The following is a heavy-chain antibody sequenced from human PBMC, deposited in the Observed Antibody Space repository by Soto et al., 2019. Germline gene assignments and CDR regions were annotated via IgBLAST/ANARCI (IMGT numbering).Heavy chain of an antibody. CDR2: FDPEDGET. D-gene: IGHD6-6*01. J-gene: IGHJ6*02. CDR1: GYTLTELS. Sequence: ASVKVSCKVSGYTLTELSMHWVRQAPGKGLEWMGGFDPEDGETIYAQKFQGRVTMTEDTSTDTAYMELSSLRSEDTAVYYCAIAYSQLVSGVFYGMDVWGQGTTVTVSS. CDR3: AIAYSQLVSGVFYGMDV. V-gene: IGHV1-24*01.